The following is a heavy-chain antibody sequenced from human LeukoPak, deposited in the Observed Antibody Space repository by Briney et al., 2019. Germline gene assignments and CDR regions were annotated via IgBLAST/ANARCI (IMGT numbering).Heavy chain of an antibody. J-gene: IGHJ3*02. D-gene: IGHD3-22*01. CDR3: AKDPSYDSSGYPDI. CDR2: ISGSGGST. Sequence: GGSLRRSCAASGFTFSSYAMSWVRQAPGKGLEWVSAISGSGGSTYYADSVKGRFTISRDNSKNTLYLQMNSLRAEDTAVYYCAKDPSYDSSGYPDIWGQGTMVTVSS. V-gene: IGHV3-23*01. CDR1: GFTFSSYA.